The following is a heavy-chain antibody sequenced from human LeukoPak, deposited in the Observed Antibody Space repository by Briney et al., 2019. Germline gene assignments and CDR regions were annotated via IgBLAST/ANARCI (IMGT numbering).Heavy chain of an antibody. CDR1: GFTFSNAW. CDR3: STDDTYYYDTSGYYALGDAFDI. Sequence: PGGSLRLSCAASGFTFSNAWMSWVRQAPGKGLEWVGRIISKTDGGTTDYAAPVKGRFTISRDDSKNTLYLQMNSLKTEDTAVYYCSTDDTYYYDTSGYYALGDAFDIWGQGTMVTVSS. CDR2: IISKTDGGTT. J-gene: IGHJ3*02. V-gene: IGHV3-15*01. D-gene: IGHD3-22*01.